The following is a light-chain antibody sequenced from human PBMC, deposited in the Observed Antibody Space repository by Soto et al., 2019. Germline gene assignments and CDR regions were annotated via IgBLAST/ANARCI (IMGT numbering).Light chain of an antibody. CDR3: QESYNLHT. Sequence: DIQMTQSPSSQSASVGDRVTITCRASQNNNSYLNWYQQKVGKAPKLLINAASTLQSGVPLRFRGSGSGTDFTLTISSLQPEDFATYYCQESYNLHTFGGGTKVEIK. V-gene: IGKV1-39*01. CDR1: QNNNSY. CDR2: AAS. J-gene: IGKJ4*01.